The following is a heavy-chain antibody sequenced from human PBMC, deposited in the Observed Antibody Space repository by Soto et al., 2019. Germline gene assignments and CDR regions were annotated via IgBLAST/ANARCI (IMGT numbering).Heavy chain of an antibody. CDR2: TRQDGGQS. J-gene: IGHJ4*02. D-gene: IGHD6-19*01. Sequence: EVQLVESWGGLVQPGGSLRLSCAASGFTLSSYWMSWIRQAPGKGLEWVANTRQDGGQSYLVDSVQGRFTISRDNAKNSVYLQMSSLKAEDTAVYCCVSDVSTGWQFDSWGQGTVVTVSS. V-gene: IGHV3-7*01. CDR3: VSDVSTGWQFDS. CDR1: GFTLSSYW.